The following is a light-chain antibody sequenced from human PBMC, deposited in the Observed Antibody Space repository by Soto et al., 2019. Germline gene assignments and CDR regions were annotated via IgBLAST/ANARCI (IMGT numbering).Light chain of an antibody. CDR3: AVCDDSRSGVV. CDR1: TSNVGSNL. Sequence: QSVLAQPPSASGTPGQRVTISCSGSTSNVGSNLASWYQQLPGSAPKLLIYNDYERPSGVPDRFSGSKSGTSASLGISGLRYEDAADYFCAVCDDSRSGVVFGGGTKLTVL. J-gene: IGLJ2*01. V-gene: IGLV1-47*02. CDR2: NDY.